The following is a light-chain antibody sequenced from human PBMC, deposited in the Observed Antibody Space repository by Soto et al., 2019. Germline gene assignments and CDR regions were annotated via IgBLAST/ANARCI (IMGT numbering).Light chain of an antibody. CDR3: QQYGSSFT. CDR1: QSVSSSY. J-gene: IGKJ3*01. Sequence: EIVVTHSPGTLSLSPGERATLSCRASQSVSSSYLAWYQQKPGQATRLLIYGASSRATGIPDRFSGSGSGTDFTLTISRLEPEDFAVYYCQQYGSSFTFGPGTKVDI. V-gene: IGKV3-20*01. CDR2: GAS.